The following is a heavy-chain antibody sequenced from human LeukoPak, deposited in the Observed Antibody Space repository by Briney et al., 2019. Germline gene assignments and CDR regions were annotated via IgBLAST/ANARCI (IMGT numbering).Heavy chain of an antibody. CDR1: GFTFSSYA. CDR2: ISSNGGST. D-gene: IGHD6-19*01. J-gene: IGHJ4*02. CDR3: ARAQQWLAFDS. V-gene: IGHV3-64*04. Sequence: PGGSLRLPCSASGFTFSSYAMHWVRQAPGKGLEYVSAISSNGGSTNYADSVKGRFTISRDNSRNTLYLQMNSLRAEDTAVYYCARAQQWLAFDSWGQGTLVTVSS.